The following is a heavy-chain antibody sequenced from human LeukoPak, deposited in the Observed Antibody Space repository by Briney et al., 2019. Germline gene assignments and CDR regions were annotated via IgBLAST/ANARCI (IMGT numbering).Heavy chain of an antibody. D-gene: IGHD3-16*01. CDR3: AKVFTDPLYYFDY. CDR1: GFTFSSYA. Sequence: GGSLRLSCAASGFTFSSYAMSWVRQAPGKGLERVSAISGSGGSTYYADSVKGRFTISRDNSKNTLYLQMNSLRAEDTAVYYCAKVFTDPLYYFDYWGQGTLVTVSS. J-gene: IGHJ4*02. V-gene: IGHV3-23*01. CDR2: ISGSGGST.